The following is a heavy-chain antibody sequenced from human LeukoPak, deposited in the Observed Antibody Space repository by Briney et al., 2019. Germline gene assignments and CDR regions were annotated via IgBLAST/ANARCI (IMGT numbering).Heavy chain of an antibody. CDR2: ITGGAENT. CDR3: AKVLSGSQDY. V-gene: IGHV3-23*01. CDR1: GFTFSGYA. Sequence: GESLRLSCAASGFTFSGYAMSWVRQAPGKGLKWLSTITGGAENTYYADSVKGRFTIPRDNSKNTVYLQMNSLRAEDTAVYYCAKVLSGSQDYWGQGTLVTVSS. J-gene: IGHJ4*02. D-gene: IGHD1-26*01.